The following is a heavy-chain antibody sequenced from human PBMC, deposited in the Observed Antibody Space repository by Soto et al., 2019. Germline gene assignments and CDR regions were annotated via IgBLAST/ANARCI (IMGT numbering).Heavy chain of an antibody. CDR1: GFTFSSFA. J-gene: IGHJ4*02. D-gene: IGHD1-1*01. CDR2: IGTSGAGT. Sequence: EVQLLESGGGLVQPGGPLRLSCAASGFTFSSFAMSWVRQAPGEGLEWVSTIGTSGAGTYYADSVKGRFTISRDNYNNTLHLQMNSLRAEDTAVYYCAKPSRVGGTQIFDYWGQGTLVTVSS. CDR3: AKPSRVGGTQIFDY. V-gene: IGHV3-23*01.